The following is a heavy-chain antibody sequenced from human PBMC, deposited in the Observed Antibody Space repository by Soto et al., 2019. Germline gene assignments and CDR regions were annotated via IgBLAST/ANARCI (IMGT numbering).Heavy chain of an antibody. CDR3: ARGEKMATIYTDY. CDR2: IWYDGSNK. V-gene: IGHV3-33*01. Sequence: QVQLVESGGGVVQPGRSLRLSCAASGFTFSSYGMHWVRQAPGKGLEWVAVIWYDGSNKYYADSVKGRFTISRDNSKNTLYLQMNSLRAEDTAVYYCARGEKMATIYTDYWGQGTLVTVSS. J-gene: IGHJ4*02. CDR1: GFTFSSYG. D-gene: IGHD5-12*01.